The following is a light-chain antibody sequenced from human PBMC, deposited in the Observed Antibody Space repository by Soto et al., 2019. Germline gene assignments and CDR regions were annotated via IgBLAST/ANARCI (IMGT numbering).Light chain of an antibody. CDR3: DADHGSGSNFVV. V-gene: IGLV9-49*01. Sequence: QLVLTQPPSASASLGASVTLTCTLSSGYSNYKVDWYQQRPGKGPRFVMRVGTGGIVGSKGDGIPDRFSVLGSGLNRYLTIKNFQEEDESEYHCDADHGSGSNFVVFGGGTKLTVL. CDR1: SGYSNYK. J-gene: IGLJ3*02. CDR2: VGTGGIVG.